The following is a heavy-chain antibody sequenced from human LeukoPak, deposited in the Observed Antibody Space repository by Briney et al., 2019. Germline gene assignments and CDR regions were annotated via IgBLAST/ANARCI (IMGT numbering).Heavy chain of an antibody. D-gene: IGHD1-14*01. CDR1: GFTFDDYG. Sequence: PGGSLRLSCAASGFTFDDYGMIWVRQAPGKGLEWVSYITWNGATMAYGDSVKGRFTISRDNAKNSLYLQMNSLRAEDTAVYYCARDPQFPDNYYYYMDVWGKGTTVTVSS. J-gene: IGHJ6*03. CDR2: ITWNGATM. V-gene: IGHV3-20*04. CDR3: ARDPQFPDNYYYYMDV.